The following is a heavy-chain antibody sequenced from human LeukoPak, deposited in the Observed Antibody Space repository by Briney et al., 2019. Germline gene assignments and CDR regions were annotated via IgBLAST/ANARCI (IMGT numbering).Heavy chain of an antibody. CDR3: ARCYPGIAAAGWKNWFAP. Sequence: ASVKVSCKASGYTFTGYYMHWVRQAPGQGLEWMGRINPNSGGTNYAQKFQGRVTMTRDTSISTAYMELSSLRSEDTAVYYCARCYPGIAAAGWKNWFAPWGQGTLVTVSS. CDR1: GYTFTGYY. V-gene: IGHV1-2*06. CDR2: INPNSGGT. D-gene: IGHD6-13*01. J-gene: IGHJ5*02.